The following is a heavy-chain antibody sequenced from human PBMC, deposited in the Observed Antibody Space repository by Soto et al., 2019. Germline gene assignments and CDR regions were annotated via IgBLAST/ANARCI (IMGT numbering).Heavy chain of an antibody. V-gene: IGHV4-59*01. J-gene: IGHJ4*02. CDR3: ARDHDFGSGYKIFDY. CDR2: IYYSGST. Sequence: SETLSLTCTVSGGSISSYYWSWIRQPPGKGLEWIGYIYYSGSTNYNPSLKSRVTISVDTSKNQFSLKLSSVTAADTAVYYCARDHDFGSGYKIFDYWGRGTLVTVSS. D-gene: IGHD3-3*01. CDR1: GGSISSYY.